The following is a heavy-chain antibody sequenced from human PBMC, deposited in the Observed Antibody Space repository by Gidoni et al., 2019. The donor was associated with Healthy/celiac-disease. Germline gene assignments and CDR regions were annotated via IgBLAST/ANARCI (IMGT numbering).Heavy chain of an antibody. J-gene: IGHJ3*02. Sequence: QVQLVQSGAAVKKPGASVKVSCKASGYTFTSYYMHWVRQAPGQGLELMGIINPSGGSTSYAQKFQGRVTMTRDTSTSTVYMELSSLRSEDTAVYYCARDLNYYDSSGYSSGAFDIWGQGTMVTVSS. V-gene: IGHV1-46*01. CDR3: ARDLNYYDSSGYSSGAFDI. CDR1: GYTFTSYY. CDR2: INPSGGST. D-gene: IGHD3-22*01.